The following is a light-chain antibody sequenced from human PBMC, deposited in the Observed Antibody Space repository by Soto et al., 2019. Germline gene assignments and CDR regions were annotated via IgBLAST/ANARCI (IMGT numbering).Light chain of an antibody. Sequence: EIVLTQSPGTLSLSPGERATLSCRASQTVGNNNLAWYQQKPGQAPRLLIHTASIRATGIPDRFSGSGSGTDFTLTVSRLEPEDFAVYYCHQHATSPLTFGQGTTLEI. CDR1: QTVGNNN. CDR2: TAS. J-gene: IGKJ2*01. V-gene: IGKV3-20*01. CDR3: HQHATSPLT.